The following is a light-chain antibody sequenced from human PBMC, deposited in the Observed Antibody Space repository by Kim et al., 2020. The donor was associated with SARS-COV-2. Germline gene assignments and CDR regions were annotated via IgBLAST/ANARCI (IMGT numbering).Light chain of an antibody. CDR2: LNSDGSH. V-gene: IGLV4-69*01. J-gene: IGLJ3*02. Sequence: QPVLTQSPSASASLGASVKLTCTLSSGHSSYAIAWHQQQPEKGPRYLMKLNSDGSHTKGDGIPDRFSGSSSGAERYLTISSLQSEDEADYYCQTWGTGTWVFGGGTKVIVL. CDR1: SGHSSYA. CDR3: QTWGTGTWV.